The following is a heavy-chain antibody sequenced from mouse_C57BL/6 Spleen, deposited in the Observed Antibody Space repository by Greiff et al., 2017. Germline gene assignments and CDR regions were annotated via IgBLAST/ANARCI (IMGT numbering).Heavy chain of an antibody. CDR3: ATTVVATRYFDV. CDR1: GFTFSDYG. D-gene: IGHD1-1*01. J-gene: IGHJ1*03. V-gene: IGHV5-17*01. Sequence: EVKLVESGGGLVKPGGSLKLSCAASGFTFSDYGMHWVRQAPEKGLEWVAYISSGSSTIYSADTVKGRFTISRDNAKNTLFLQMTSLRSEDTALYYCATTVVATRYFDVWGTGTTVTVSS. CDR2: ISSGSSTI.